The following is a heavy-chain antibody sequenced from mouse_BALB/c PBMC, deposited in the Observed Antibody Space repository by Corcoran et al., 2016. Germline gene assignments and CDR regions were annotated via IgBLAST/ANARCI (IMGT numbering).Heavy chain of an antibody. CDR1: GFALSTSGMG. CDR3: ARRARYGSSYWFAY. CDR2: IYWDDDK. V-gene: IGHV8-12*01. D-gene: IGHD1-1*01. Sequence: QITLKESGPGLLQPSQNLSLTCSFSGFALSTSGMGVSWIRQPSGKGLEWLAQIYWDDDKRNNPSLKSRLTNSKDTSRNPVFLKITSVDTADTATYYCARRARYGSSYWFAYWGQGTLVTVSA. J-gene: IGHJ3*01.